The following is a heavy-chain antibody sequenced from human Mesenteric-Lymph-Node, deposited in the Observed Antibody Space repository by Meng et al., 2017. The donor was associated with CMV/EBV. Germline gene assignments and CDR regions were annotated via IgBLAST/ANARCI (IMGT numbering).Heavy chain of an antibody. D-gene: IGHD1-26*01. V-gene: IGHV4-39*01. CDR1: AGSISSTSYY. CDR2: IYYSGST. J-gene: IGHJ4*02. Sequence: VSAGSISSTSYYGGWIRQPPGKGLEWIGSIYYSGSTYYNPSLKSRVTISVDTSKNQFSLKLSSVTAADTAVYYCARCSGSYYADFDYWGQGTLVTVSS. CDR3: ARCSGSYYADFDY.